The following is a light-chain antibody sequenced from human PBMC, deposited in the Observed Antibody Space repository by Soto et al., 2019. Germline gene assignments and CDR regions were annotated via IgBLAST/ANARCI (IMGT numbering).Light chain of an antibody. Sequence: QSVLTQPPSASGTPGQRVNISCSGSSSNIGSNYVYWYRQFPGTAPKLLIQRNNQRPSGVPARFSGSKSGTSASLAISGLRSEDEADYYCSSYAGSNTVVFGGGTKLTVL. CDR2: RNN. CDR3: SSYAGSNTVV. V-gene: IGLV1-47*01. CDR1: SSNIGSNY. J-gene: IGLJ2*01.